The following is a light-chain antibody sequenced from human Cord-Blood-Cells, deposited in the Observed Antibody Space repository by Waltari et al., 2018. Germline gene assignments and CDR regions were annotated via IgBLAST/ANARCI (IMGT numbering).Light chain of an antibody. CDR2: DVS. J-gene: IGLJ3*02. V-gene: IGLV2-14*01. CDR1: SSDVGGYNY. Sequence: SALTQPASVAGSPGQSITIFCTGTSSDVGGYNYVSWYQQHPGKAPKLMIYDVSKRPSGVSNRFSGSKSGNTASLTISGLQAEDEADYYCSSYTSSSTWVFGGGTKLTVL. CDR3: SSYTSSSTWV.